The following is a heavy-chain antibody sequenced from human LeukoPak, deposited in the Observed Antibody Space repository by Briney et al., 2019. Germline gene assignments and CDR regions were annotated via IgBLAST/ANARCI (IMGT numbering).Heavy chain of an antibody. D-gene: IGHD2-21*02. V-gene: IGHV1-8*01. J-gene: IGHJ4*02. CDR2: MNPNSGNT. CDR1: GYTFTSYD. CDR3: ARKGKVTAGTHYFDY. Sequence: GASVKVSCKASGYTFTSYDIQWVRQATGQGLEWMGWMNPNSGNTGYAQRFQGRVTMTRDTSISTAYMELSSLRSEDTAVCYCARKGKVTAGTHYFDYWGQGTLVTVSS.